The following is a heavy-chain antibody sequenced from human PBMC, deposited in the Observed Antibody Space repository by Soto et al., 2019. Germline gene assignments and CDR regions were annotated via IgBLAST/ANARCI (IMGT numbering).Heavy chain of an antibody. CDR2: IIPIFGTA. Sequence: QVQLVQSGAEVKKPGSSVKVSCTASGGTFSSYAISWVRQAPGQGLEWMGGIIPIFGTANYAQKFQGRVTITADESTSTAYMELSSLRSEDTAVYYCARGSDGYSSSWYGYYFDYWGQGTLVTVSS. V-gene: IGHV1-69*01. D-gene: IGHD6-13*01. CDR1: GGTFSSYA. CDR3: ARGSDGYSSSWYGYYFDY. J-gene: IGHJ4*02.